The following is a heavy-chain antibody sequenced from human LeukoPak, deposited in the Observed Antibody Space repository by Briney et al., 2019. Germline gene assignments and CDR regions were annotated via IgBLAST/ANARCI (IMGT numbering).Heavy chain of an antibody. CDR1: GGSISSDC. CDR3: ASKSERFLETGAFDI. D-gene: IGHD3-3*01. Sequence: SSETLSLTCTVSGGSISSDCWSWIRQPPGKGLEWIGYIYYSGSINYNPSLESRVTISVDTSKNQFSLRLSSVTAADTAVYFCASKSERFLETGAFDIWGQGTMVTVSS. V-gene: IGHV4-59*01. J-gene: IGHJ3*02. CDR2: IYYSGSI.